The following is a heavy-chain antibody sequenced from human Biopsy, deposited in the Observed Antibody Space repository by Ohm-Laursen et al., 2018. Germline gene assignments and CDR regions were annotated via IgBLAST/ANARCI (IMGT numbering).Heavy chain of an antibody. J-gene: IGHJ4*02. CDR2: IYYTGHT. V-gene: IGHV4-59*01. Sequence: SETLSLTWIVSGGPIKSYYWNWIRQSPGKGLEWIGFIYYTGHTNYNPSLKSRATISVDTSKNQFSLKVISVTAADTAVYYCARLTGDPSYWGQGILVTVSS. D-gene: IGHD7-27*01. CDR3: ARLTGDPSY. CDR1: GGPIKSYY.